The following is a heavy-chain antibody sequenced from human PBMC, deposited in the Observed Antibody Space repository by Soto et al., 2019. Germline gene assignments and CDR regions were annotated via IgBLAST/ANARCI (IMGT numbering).Heavy chain of an antibody. D-gene: IGHD3-22*01. J-gene: IGHJ4*02. V-gene: IGHV3-30*18. CDR2: ISYDGSNK. CDR1: GFTFSSYG. CDR3: AKDWNSDYYDSSDDY. Sequence: GGSLRLSCAASGFTFSSYGMHWVRQAPGKGLEWVAVISYDGSNKYYADSVKGRFTISRDNSKNTLYLQMNSLRAEETAVYYCAKDWNSDYYDSSDDYWGQGTLVTVSS.